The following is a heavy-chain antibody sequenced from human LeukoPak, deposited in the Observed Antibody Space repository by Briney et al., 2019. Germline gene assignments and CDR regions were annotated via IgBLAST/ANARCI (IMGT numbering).Heavy chain of an antibody. CDR1: GFTVSSNY. CDR3: ARRHSGSYEFDY. V-gene: IGHV3-66*01. CDR2: IYSGGST. D-gene: IGHD1-26*01. Sequence: GGSLRLSCAASGFTVSSNYISWVRQAPGKGLEWVSVIYSGGSTYYADSVKGRFTISRDNSKNTLYLQMNSLRAEDTAVYYCARRHSGSYEFDYWGQGTLVTVSS. J-gene: IGHJ4*02.